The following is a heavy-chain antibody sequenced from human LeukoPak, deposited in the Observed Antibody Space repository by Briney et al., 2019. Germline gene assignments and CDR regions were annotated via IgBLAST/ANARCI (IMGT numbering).Heavy chain of an antibody. CDR3: ARDGEWDIVVVPAAIASG. CDR1: GYTFTSYD. Sequence: GASVKVSCKASGYTFTSYDINWVRQATGQGLEWMGWMNPNSGNTGYAQKFQGRVTMTRDTSISTAYMELSRLRSDDTAVYYCARDGEWDIVVVPAAIASGWGQGTLVTVSS. V-gene: IGHV1-8*02. D-gene: IGHD2-2*01. CDR2: MNPNSGNT. J-gene: IGHJ4*02.